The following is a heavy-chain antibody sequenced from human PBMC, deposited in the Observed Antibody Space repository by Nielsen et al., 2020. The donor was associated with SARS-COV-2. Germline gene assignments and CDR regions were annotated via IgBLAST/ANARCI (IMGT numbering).Heavy chain of an antibody. D-gene: IGHD2-15*01. J-gene: IGHJ4*02. V-gene: IGHV1-3*01. CDR2: INAGNGNT. Sequence: ASVKVSCKASGYTFTGSYVHWVRQAPGQRLEWMGWINAGNGNTKYSQKFQGRVTITRDTSASTAYMELSSLRSEDTAVYYCARGLVWGIVVVVAATLDYWGQGTLVTVSS. CDR3: ARGLVWGIVVVVAATLDY. CDR1: GYTFTGSY.